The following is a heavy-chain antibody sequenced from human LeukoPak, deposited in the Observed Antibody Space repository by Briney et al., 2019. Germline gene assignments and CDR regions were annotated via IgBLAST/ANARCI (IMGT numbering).Heavy chain of an antibody. CDR2: IIPILGIA. CDR3: ALGYCSGGSCYTIDY. Sequence: AASVEVSCKASGGTFSSYAISWVRQAPGQGLEWMGRIIPILGIANYAQKFQGRVTITADKSTSTAYMELSSLRSEDTAVYYCALGYCSGGSCYTIDYWGQGTLVTVSS. CDR1: GGTFSSYA. V-gene: IGHV1-69*04. J-gene: IGHJ4*02. D-gene: IGHD2-15*01.